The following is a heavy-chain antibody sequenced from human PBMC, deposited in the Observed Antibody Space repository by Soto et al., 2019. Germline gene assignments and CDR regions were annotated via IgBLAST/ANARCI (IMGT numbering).Heavy chain of an antibody. Sequence: SETLSLTCTVTGRTLSGYYWTWIRQSAGGGLEWIGRIYSSGITNYNPSLKSRVTISLDTSMSHFSLRLRSVSAADTAVYYCARGQRFSDWFDPWGQGTLVTVSS. V-gene: IGHV4-4*07. CDR3: ARGQRFSDWFDP. CDR2: IYSSGIT. D-gene: IGHD3-3*01. CDR1: GRTLSGYY. J-gene: IGHJ5*02.